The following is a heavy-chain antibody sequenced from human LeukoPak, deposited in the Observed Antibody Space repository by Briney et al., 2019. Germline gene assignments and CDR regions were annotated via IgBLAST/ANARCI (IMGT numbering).Heavy chain of an antibody. CDR3: VRGGESTWS. Sequence: RGSLRLSCAASRFTFSSYWMHWVRQAPGKGPVWVSRINNDGSGTTYADSVKGRFTISRDDAKNTLYLQMNSLRAEDTAVYYCVRGGESTWSWGQGTLVTVSS. D-gene: IGHD2-15*01. CDR1: RFTFSSYW. CDR2: INNDGSGT. J-gene: IGHJ5*02. V-gene: IGHV3-74*01.